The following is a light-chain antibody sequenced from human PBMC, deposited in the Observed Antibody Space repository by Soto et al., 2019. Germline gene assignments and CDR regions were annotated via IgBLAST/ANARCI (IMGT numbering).Light chain of an antibody. Sequence: QSAPAQPASVSEPPGQSITISCTASKSEGGFYDYVSWYHQPPGKAPQLVIYAVSTRSSGVSHSYSASKSSPTASPFISGLQAEDKAHYSMRSYTSDSASVYGCAPKVNV. CDR3: RSYTSDSASV. J-gene: IGLJ1*01. CDR2: AVS. V-gene: IGLV2-14*01. CDR1: KSEGGFYDY.